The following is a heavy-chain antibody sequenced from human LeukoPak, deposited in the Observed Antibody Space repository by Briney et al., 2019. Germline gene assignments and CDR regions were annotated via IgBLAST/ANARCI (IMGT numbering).Heavy chain of an antibody. J-gene: IGHJ4*02. Sequence: ASVKVSCKVSGYTLTELSMHWVRQAPGKGLEWMGGFDPEDGETIYAQKFQGRATMTEDTSTDTAYMELSSLRSEDTAVYYCATSLRSGVGRFLEWFDYWGQGTLVTVSS. D-gene: IGHD3-3*01. CDR3: ATSLRSGVGRFLEWFDY. V-gene: IGHV1-24*01. CDR2: FDPEDGET. CDR1: GYTLTELS.